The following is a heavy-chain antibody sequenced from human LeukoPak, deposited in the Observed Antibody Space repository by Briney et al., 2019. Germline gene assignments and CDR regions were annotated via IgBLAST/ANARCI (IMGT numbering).Heavy chain of an antibody. D-gene: IGHD3-16*01. V-gene: IGHV3-49*04. CDR1: GFTFGYFV. Sequence: GGSLRLSCTASGFTFGYFVMSWVRQTPGKGLEWVGFIRTKVNGETTKYAASVQGRFTISRDDSKRIAYLQMNSLKNEDTAVYYCTTDYQLDYWGQGTLVTVSS. CDR3: TTDYQLDY. J-gene: IGHJ4*02. CDR2: IRTKVNGETT.